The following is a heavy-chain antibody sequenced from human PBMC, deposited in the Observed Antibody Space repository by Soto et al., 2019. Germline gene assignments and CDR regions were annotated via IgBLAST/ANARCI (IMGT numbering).Heavy chain of an antibody. CDR1: GFTFSSYG. D-gene: IGHD4-17*01. J-gene: IGHJ4*02. V-gene: IGHV3-33*01. CDR3: ARGDYGDYVFVY. CDR2: IWYDGSNK. Sequence: QVQLVESGGGVVQPGRSLRLSCAASGFTFSSYGMHWVRQAPGKGLEWVAVIWYDGSNKYYADSVKGRFTISRDNSKNPLYLQINSLRAEDTAGYYCARGDYGDYVFVYWGQGTLVTVSS.